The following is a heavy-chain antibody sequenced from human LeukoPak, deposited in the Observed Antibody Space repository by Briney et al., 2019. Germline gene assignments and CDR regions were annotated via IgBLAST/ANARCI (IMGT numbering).Heavy chain of an antibody. Sequence: PSETLSLTCTVSGYSISSGYYWGWIRQPPGKGLEWFGSIYHSGSTYYNPSLKRRVTISVDTSKNQFSLKLSSVTAANTAVYYCARREASGSGYYGFDYWGQGTLVTVSS. J-gene: IGHJ4*02. D-gene: IGHD3-3*01. CDR1: GYSISSGYY. CDR3: ARREASGSGYYGFDY. CDR2: IYHSGST. V-gene: IGHV4-38-2*02.